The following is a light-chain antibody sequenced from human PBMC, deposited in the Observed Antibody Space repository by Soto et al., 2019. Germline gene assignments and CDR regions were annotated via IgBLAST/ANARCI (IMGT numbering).Light chain of an antibody. Sequence: IQMTQSPSSLSASVGDRVTITCRASQTISTYLNWYQQKPGKAPKLLIYASSSFQSGVPSRFSGSGSGTDFTLTITSLQPEDFATYICQQSYGMPWTFGQGTKVEV. CDR2: ASS. CDR3: QQSYGMPWT. J-gene: IGKJ1*01. V-gene: IGKV1-39*01. CDR1: QTISTY.